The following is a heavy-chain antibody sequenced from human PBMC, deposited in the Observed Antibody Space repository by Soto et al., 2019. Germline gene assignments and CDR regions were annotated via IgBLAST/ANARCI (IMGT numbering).Heavy chain of an antibody. D-gene: IGHD2-2*01. CDR2: IYHSGST. J-gene: IGHJ5*02. CDR1: SGSISSSNW. V-gene: IGHV4-4*02. Sequence: PSETLSLTCAVSSGSISSSNWWSWVRQPPGKGLEWIGEIYHSGSTNYNPSLKSRVTISVDKSRNQFSLKLSSVTAADTAVYYCARAQAPQYQLPNGNWFDPWGQGTLVTVSS. CDR3: ARAQAPQYQLPNGNWFDP.